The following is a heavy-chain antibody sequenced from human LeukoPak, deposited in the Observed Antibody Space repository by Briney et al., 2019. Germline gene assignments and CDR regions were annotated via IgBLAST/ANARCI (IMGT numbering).Heavy chain of an antibody. J-gene: IGHJ6*02. V-gene: IGHV3-30*03. Sequence: GGSLRLSCAASGFTFSSYGMHWVRQAPGKGLEWVAVISYDGSNKGYADSVKGRFTLSRDNSKNTLYLHMNSLRAEDTAVYYCARDIWDILTGYPRGMDVWGQGTTVTVSS. CDR2: ISYDGSNK. CDR3: ARDIWDILTGYPRGMDV. D-gene: IGHD3-9*01. CDR1: GFTFSSYG.